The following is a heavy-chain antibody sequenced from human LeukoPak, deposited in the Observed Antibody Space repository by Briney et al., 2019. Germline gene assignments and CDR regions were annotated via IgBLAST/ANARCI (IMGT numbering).Heavy chain of an antibody. J-gene: IGHJ3*02. CDR3: ARDTHCSSTSCYNAFDI. V-gene: IGHV3-21*01. CDR1: GFTFSSYS. Sequence: GGSLRLACAASGFTFSSYSTNWVRQAPGKGLEWVSSISSSSTYIYYADSLKGRFTISRDNAKNSLSLQMNSLRAEDTAVYYCARDTHCSSTSCYNAFDIWGQGTMVTVSS. CDR2: ISSSSTYI. D-gene: IGHD2-2*02.